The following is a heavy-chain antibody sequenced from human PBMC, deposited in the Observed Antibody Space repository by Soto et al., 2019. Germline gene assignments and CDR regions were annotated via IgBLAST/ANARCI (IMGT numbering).Heavy chain of an antibody. CDR3: ASDIVVVPAAMVGAFDI. D-gene: IGHD2-2*01. V-gene: IGHV5-10-1*01. CDR1: GYSFTSYW. J-gene: IGHJ3*02. CDR2: IDPSDSYT. Sequence: GESLKISCKGSGYSFTSYWISWVRQMPGKGLEWMGRIDPSDSYTNYSPSFQGHVTISADKSISTAYLQWSSLKASDTAMYCCASDIVVVPAAMVGAFDIWGQGTMVTVSS.